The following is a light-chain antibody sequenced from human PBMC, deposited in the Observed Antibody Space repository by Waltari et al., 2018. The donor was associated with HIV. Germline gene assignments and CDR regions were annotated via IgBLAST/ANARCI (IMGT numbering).Light chain of an antibody. Sequence: QSALTQPASVSGSLGQSITFSCTGTSSDIGGYDYVSWYQQHPDKAPKIIIFDVTNRPSGVSDRFSGSKSGNTASLTISGLQAEDEADYYCTSFTSSSAWLFGGGTKLTVL. J-gene: IGLJ3*02. CDR3: TSFTSSSAWL. CDR2: DVT. CDR1: SSDIGGYDY. V-gene: IGLV2-14*03.